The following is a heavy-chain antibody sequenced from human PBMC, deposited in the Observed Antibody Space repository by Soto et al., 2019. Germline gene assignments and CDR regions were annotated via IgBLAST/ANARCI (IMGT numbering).Heavy chain of an antibody. Sequence: ASVKVSCKVSGYTLTELSMHWGRQAPGKGLEWMGGFDPEDGETIYAQKFQGRVTMTEDTSTDTAYMELSSLRSEDTAVYYCATVNVDIAATIANYYAMDVWGQGTTVTV. D-gene: IGHD5-12*01. CDR3: ATVNVDIAATIANYYAMDV. CDR2: FDPEDGET. V-gene: IGHV1-24*01. J-gene: IGHJ6*02. CDR1: GYTLTELS.